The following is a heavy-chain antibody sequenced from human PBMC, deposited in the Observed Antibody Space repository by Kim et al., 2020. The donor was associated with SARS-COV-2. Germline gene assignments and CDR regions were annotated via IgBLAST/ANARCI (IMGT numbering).Heavy chain of an antibody. J-gene: IGHJ6*02. CDR2: IWYDGSNK. D-gene: IGHD3-22*01. V-gene: IGHV3-33*01. CDR1: GFTFSSYG. CDR3: ARDLRVASGGMDV. Sequence: GGSLRLSCAASGFTFSSYGMHWVRQAPGKGLEWVAVIWYDGSNKYYADSVKGRFTISRDNSKNTLYLQMNSLRAEDTAVYYCARDLRVASGGMDVWGQGTTVTVSS.